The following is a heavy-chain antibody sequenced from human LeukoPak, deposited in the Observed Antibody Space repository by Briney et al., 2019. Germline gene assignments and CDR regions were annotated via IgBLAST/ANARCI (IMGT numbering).Heavy chain of an antibody. D-gene: IGHD3-3*01. V-gene: IGHV4-59*07. CDR1: GGSISSYY. J-gene: IGHJ4*02. CDR3: ASRSSIWSGYQDTLYYFDS. Sequence: SDTLSLTCTVSGGSISSYYWSWIRQPPGKRLEWIGHIYYSGSTNYNPSLKSRVTISVATSKNQFSLKLSSVTAADTAVYYCASRSSIWSGYQDTLYYFDSWGQGTLVTVSS. CDR2: IYYSGST.